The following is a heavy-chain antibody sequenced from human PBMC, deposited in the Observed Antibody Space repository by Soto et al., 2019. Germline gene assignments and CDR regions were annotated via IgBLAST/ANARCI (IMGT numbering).Heavy chain of an antibody. Sequence: GGSLRLSCAASGFTFSSYAMHWVRQAPGKGLEWVAVISYDGSNKYYADSVKGRFTISRDNSKNTLYLQMNSLRAEDTAVYYCARDLIVDDYYYSSGSIPGPFDYWGQGTLVTVSS. CDR1: GFTFSSYA. CDR2: ISYDGSNK. V-gene: IGHV3-30-3*01. D-gene: IGHD3-22*01. J-gene: IGHJ4*02. CDR3: ARDLIVDDYYYSSGSIPGPFDY.